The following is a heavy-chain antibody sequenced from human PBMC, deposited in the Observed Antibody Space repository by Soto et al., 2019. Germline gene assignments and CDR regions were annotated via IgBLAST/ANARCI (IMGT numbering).Heavy chain of an antibody. D-gene: IGHD3-22*01. CDR1: GFTFSSYA. CDR2: ISGSGGST. V-gene: IGHV3-23*01. Sequence: PGGSLRLSCAASGFTFSSYAMSWVRQAPGKGLEWVSAISGSGGSTYYADSVKGRFTISRDNSKNTLYLQMNSLRAEDTAVYYCAKEMGDYYDSSGSWFDPWGQGTLVTVSS. J-gene: IGHJ5*02. CDR3: AKEMGDYYDSSGSWFDP.